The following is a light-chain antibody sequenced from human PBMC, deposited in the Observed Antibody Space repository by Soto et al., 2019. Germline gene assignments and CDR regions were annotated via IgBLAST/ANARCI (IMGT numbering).Light chain of an antibody. CDR3: QQYNDEPWT. J-gene: IGKJ1*01. V-gene: IGKV1-5*01. CDR1: QNIGNW. Sequence: DIQMTRSPSTLSASVGDRVTITCPASQNIGNWLAWYQQKPGKTPDLLIYDASSLESGVPLRFSGSGSGTEFTLTISSLQTDDSTTYYCQQYNDEPWTFGQGTKVEIK. CDR2: DAS.